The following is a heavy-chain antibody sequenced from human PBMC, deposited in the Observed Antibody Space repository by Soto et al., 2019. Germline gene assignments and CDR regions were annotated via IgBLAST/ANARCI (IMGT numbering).Heavy chain of an antibody. D-gene: IGHD3-22*01. CDR2: ISYDGSNK. V-gene: IGHV3-30*18. J-gene: IGHJ4*02. CDR1: GFTFSSYG. CDR3: AKGLYSSGYSGLTDFDY. Sequence: GGSLRLSCAASGFTFSSYGMHWVRQAPGKGLEWVAVISYDGSNKYYADSVKGRFTISRDNSKNTLYLQMNSLRAEDTAVYYYAKGLYSSGYSGLTDFDYWGQGTLVTVS.